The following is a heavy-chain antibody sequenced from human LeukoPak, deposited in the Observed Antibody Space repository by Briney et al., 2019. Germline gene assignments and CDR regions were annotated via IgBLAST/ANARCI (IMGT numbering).Heavy chain of an antibody. Sequence: GASVKVSCKAPGYTFTSYYMHWVRQAPGQGLEWMGIINPSGGSTSYAQKFQGRVTMTRDTSTSTVYMELSSLRSEDTAVYYCARGRTNYYGSGSSCFDYWGQGTLVTVSS. V-gene: IGHV1-46*01. CDR3: ARGRTNYYGSGSSCFDY. J-gene: IGHJ4*02. D-gene: IGHD3-10*01. CDR1: GYTFTSYY. CDR2: INPSGGST.